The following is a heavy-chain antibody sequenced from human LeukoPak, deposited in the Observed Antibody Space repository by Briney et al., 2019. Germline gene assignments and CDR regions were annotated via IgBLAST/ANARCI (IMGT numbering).Heavy chain of an antibody. J-gene: IGHJ4*02. CDR1: GGPISSYY. V-gene: IGHV4-59*01. Sequence: SETLSLTCTVSGGPISSYYWSWIRQPPGKGLEWIGYIYYSGSTNYNPSLKSRVTISVDTSKNQFSLKLSSVTAADTAMYYCARVSRGDSVGGDYWGQGTLVTVSS. CDR3: ARVSRGDSVGGDY. CDR2: IYYSGST. D-gene: IGHD2-21*02.